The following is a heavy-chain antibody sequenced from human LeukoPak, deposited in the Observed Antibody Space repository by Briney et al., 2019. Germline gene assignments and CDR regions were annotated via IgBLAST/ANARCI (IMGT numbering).Heavy chain of an antibody. CDR1: GGSFSGYY. V-gene: IGHV4-34*01. CDR3: ARGAPRLYYDILTGYLPLDY. D-gene: IGHD3-9*01. CDR2: INHSGST. Sequence: SETLSLTCAVYGGSFSGYYWSWIRQPPGKGLEWIGEINHSGSTNYNPSLKSRVTISVDTSKNQFSPKLSSVTAADTAVYYCARGAPRLYYDILTGYLPLDYWGQGTLVTVSS. J-gene: IGHJ4*02.